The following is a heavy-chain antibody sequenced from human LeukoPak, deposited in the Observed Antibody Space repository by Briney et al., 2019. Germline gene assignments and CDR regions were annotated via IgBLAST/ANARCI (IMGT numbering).Heavy chain of an antibody. J-gene: IGHJ5*02. D-gene: IGHD3-10*01. Sequence: GRSLRLSCAASGFTFSSYGMHWVRQAPGKGLEWVAVISYDGSNKYYADSVKGRFAISRDNSKNTLYLQMNSLRAEDTAVYYCAKEYYINWFDPWGQGTLVTVSS. V-gene: IGHV3-30*18. CDR3: AKEYYINWFDP. CDR2: ISYDGSNK. CDR1: GFTFSSYG.